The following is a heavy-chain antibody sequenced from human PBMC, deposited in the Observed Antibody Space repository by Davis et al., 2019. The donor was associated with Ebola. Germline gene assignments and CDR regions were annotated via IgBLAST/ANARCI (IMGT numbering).Heavy chain of an antibody. V-gene: IGHV3-23*01. CDR1: GFTSSSYA. D-gene: IGHD2-2*01. J-gene: IGHJ4*02. CDR2: ISGSGGST. CDR3: AKPTVRVVPAANLDFDY. Sequence: PGGSLRLSCAASGFTSSSYAMSWVRQAPGKGLEWVSAISGSGGSTYYADSVKGRFTISRDNSKNTLYLQMNSLRAEDTAVYYCAKPTVRVVPAANLDFDYWGQGTLVTVSS.